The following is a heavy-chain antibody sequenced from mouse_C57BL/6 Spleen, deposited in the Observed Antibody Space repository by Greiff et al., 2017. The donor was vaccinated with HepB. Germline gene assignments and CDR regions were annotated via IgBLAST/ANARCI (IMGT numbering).Heavy chain of an antibody. CDR2: IWTGGGT. D-gene: IGHD1-1*01. J-gene: IGHJ4*01. Sequence: VKLKESGPGLVAPSQSLSITCTVSGFSLTSYAISWVRQPPGKGLEWLGVIWTGGGTNYNSALKSRLSISKDNSKSQVFLKMNSLQTDDTARYYCASYYGSSYGFYYAMDYWGQGTSVTVSS. CDR1: GFSLTSYA. CDR3: ASYYGSSYGFYYAMDY. V-gene: IGHV2-9-1*01.